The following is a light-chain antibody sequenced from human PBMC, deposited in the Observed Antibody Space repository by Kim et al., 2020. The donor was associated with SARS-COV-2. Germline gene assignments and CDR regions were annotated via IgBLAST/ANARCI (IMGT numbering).Light chain of an antibody. J-gene: IGKJ4*01. Sequence: EIVLTQSLATLSLSPGERATLSCRASQSVGNSLAWFQQKPGQAPRLLIFETSNRATGIPARFSGSGSGTGFTLTISSLEPEDFAVYYCQQRYNWPLTFGGGTKVEI. CDR3: QQRYNWPLT. V-gene: IGKV3-11*01. CDR1: QSVGNS. CDR2: ETS.